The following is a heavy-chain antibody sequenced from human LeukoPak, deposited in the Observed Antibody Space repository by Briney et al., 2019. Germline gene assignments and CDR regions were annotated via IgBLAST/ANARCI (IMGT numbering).Heavy chain of an antibody. Sequence: GGSLRLSCAASGFPFSRYGMYWVRQTPDKGLQWVAYLRKDATYSNYADSVRGRFTISRYNSKNTLDLQMSSLRVEDTAVYYCASGGSTRGTLDYWGQGTLVTVSS. CDR3: ASGGSTRGTLDY. D-gene: IGHD1-26*01. CDR2: LRKDATYS. V-gene: IGHV3-30*02. J-gene: IGHJ4*02. CDR1: GFPFSRYG.